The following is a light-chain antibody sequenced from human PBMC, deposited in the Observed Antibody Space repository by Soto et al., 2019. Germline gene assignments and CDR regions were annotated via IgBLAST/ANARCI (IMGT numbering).Light chain of an antibody. Sequence: DIQMTQSPSSLSASVGDRVTITCRASQSIRSYLNWYQQXPGKAPKLLIYAASSLQSGVPSRCSGSGSGTDFTLTISSLQPEDFANYYCQQSYSTITFGQGTRLEIK. J-gene: IGKJ5*01. CDR3: QQSYSTIT. V-gene: IGKV1-39*01. CDR1: QSIRSY. CDR2: AAS.